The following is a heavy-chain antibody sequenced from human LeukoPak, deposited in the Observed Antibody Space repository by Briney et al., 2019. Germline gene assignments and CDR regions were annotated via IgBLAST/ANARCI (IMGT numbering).Heavy chain of an antibody. J-gene: IGHJ4*02. Sequence: PGGSLRLSCAASGFTVSSNYMSWVRQAPGKGLEWVSVIYSGGSTYYADSVKGRFTISRDNSKNTPYLQMNSLRAEDTAVYYCASSFDYGDYGGVFPLDYWGQGTLVTVSS. CDR3: ASSFDYGDYGGVFPLDY. V-gene: IGHV3-66*02. CDR1: GFTVSSNY. D-gene: IGHD4-17*01. CDR2: IYSGGST.